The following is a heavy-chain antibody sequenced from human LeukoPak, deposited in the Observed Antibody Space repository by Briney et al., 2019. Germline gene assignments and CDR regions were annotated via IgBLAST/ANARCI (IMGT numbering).Heavy chain of an antibody. CDR1: GYTFTGYY. J-gene: IGHJ4*02. CDR2: INPNSGGT. D-gene: IGHD1-1*01. CDR3: ARVTTGTGWGDY. V-gene: IGHV1-2*02. Sequence: ASVKVSCKASGYTFTGYYMHWVRQAPGQGLEWMGWINPNSGGTNYAQKFQGRVTMTRDTSISTAYMELSRLRSDDTSVYYCARVTTGTGWGDYWGQGTLVTVSS.